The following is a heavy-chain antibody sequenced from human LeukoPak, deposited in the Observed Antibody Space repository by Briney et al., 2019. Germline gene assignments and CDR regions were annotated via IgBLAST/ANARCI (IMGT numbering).Heavy chain of an antibody. J-gene: IGHJ4*02. CDR2: INHSGST. D-gene: IGHD6-6*01. CDR3: ARGSLYSSSSPPFDY. CDR1: GGSFSGYY. V-gene: IGHV4-34*01. Sequence: SETLSLTCAVYGGSFSGYYWSWIRQPPGKGLEWIGEINHSGSTNYNPSLKSRVTTSVDTSKNQFSLKLSSVTAADTAVYYCARGSLYSSSSPPFDYWGQGTLVTVSS.